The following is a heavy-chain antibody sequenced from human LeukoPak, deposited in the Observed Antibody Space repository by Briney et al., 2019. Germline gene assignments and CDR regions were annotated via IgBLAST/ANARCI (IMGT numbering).Heavy chain of an antibody. D-gene: IGHD3-10*01. J-gene: IGHJ3*02. CDR2: ISSRSSYI. CDR1: GFTFSSYS. Sequence: PGGSLRLSCAASGFTFSSYSMIWVRQAPGKGLEWVSSISSRSSYIYYADSVKGRFTLSRDNAENSLYLQMNSLRAEDTAVYYSARETYYGSGSFPAPFDIWGQGTMVTVSA. CDR3: ARETYYGSGSFPAPFDI. V-gene: IGHV3-21*01.